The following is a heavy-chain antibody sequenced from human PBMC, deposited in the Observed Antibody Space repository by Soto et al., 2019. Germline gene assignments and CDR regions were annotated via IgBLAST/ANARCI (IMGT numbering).Heavy chain of an antibody. Sequence: AGGSLRLSCLASGFNASDSYITWIRQAPGKGLEWISYTSGSGGTTYYADSVKGRFTMSRDNAKNSLFLQLNSLKRDDTAVYYCERETYSGFGIDSWGQGTLVTVSS. J-gene: IGHJ5*01. CDR1: GFNASDSY. D-gene: IGHD6-19*01. CDR3: ERETYSGFGIDS. CDR2: TSGSGGTT. V-gene: IGHV3-11*01.